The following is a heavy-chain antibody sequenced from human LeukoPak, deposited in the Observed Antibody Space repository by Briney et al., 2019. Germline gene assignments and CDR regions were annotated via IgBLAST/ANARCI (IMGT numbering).Heavy chain of an antibody. J-gene: IGHJ3*02. CDR2: IFYSGST. Sequence: PSETLSLTCTVSGGSISSSSYFWGWIRQPPGKGLEWIGSIFYSGSTYYKPSLKSRVTISVDTSKNQLSLKLSSVTAADTATYYCASPDGRGLSAFDIWGQGTMVTVSS. D-gene: IGHD3-10*01. CDR1: GGSISSSSYF. CDR3: ASPDGRGLSAFDI. V-gene: IGHV4-39*01.